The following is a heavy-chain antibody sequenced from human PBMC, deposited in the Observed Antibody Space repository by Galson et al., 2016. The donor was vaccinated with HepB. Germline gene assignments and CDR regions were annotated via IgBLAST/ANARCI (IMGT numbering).Heavy chain of an antibody. J-gene: IGHJ6*02. CDR2: IYYYGST. D-gene: IGHD1-26*01. Sequence: TLSLTCTVSGGSISSGDYYWSWIRQHPGKGLEWIGYIYYYGSTYYSPSLRSRVTLSVDTSKKQFSLKLISVTAADTAVYYWAREESGGGDYYHAVDVWGQVTTVTVSS. CDR3: AREESGGGDYYHAVDV. CDR1: GGSISSGDYY. V-gene: IGHV4-31*03.